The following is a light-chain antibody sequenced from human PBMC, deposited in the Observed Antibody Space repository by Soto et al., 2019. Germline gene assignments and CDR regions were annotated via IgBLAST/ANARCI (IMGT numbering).Light chain of an antibody. CDR1: RSDIGDSNF. CDR3: NSYTYSSAYV. CDR2: EVS. V-gene: IGLV2-14*01. J-gene: IGLJ1*01. Sequence: ALAQPASVSGSPGQSVTISCTGPRSDIGDSNFISWYQHSPGKAPRLLIYEVSNRPSGVSNRFSGSKSGNTASLTISGLQAEDEADYYCNSYTYSSAYVFGTGTKVTVL.